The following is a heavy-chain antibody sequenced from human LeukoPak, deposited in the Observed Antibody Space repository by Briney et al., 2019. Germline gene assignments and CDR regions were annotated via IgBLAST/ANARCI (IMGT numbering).Heavy chain of an antibody. Sequence: PSETLSLTCAVYGGSFSGYYWSWIRQPPGKGLEWIGEINHSGSTNYNPSLKSRVTISVDTSKNQFSLKLSSVTAADTAVYYCARRSRWELLRAFDIWGQGTMVTVSP. CDR2: INHSGST. V-gene: IGHV4-34*01. J-gene: IGHJ3*02. CDR3: ARRSRWELLRAFDI. CDR1: GGSFSGYY. D-gene: IGHD1-26*01.